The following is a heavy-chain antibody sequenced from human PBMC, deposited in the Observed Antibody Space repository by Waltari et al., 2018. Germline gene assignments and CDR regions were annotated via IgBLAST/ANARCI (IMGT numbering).Heavy chain of an antibody. CDR2: IYGGANT. Sequence: HLVESGGGLIQPGGSLRLSCAASGFTVSSNYMSWVRQAPGKGLEWVSVIYGGANTYSADPVKGRFTISRDNSKNTLYLQRNSLRAEDTAVYYCARVGNWGRGTLVTVSS. D-gene: IGHD6-13*01. CDR1: GFTVSSNY. J-gene: IGHJ4*02. CDR3: ARVGN. V-gene: IGHV3-53*01.